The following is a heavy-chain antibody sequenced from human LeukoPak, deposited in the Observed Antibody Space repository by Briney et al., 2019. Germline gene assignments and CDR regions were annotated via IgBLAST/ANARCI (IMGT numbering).Heavy chain of an antibody. CDR3: ARGIVRGVSAPDI. CDR2: IDTSGNT. D-gene: IGHD3-10*01. J-gene: IGHJ3*02. CDR1: GGSISIYR. V-gene: IGHV4-4*07. Sequence: KSSETLSLTCTLSGGSISIYRWSWLRQPAGKGLEWMGRIDTSGNTNYNPSLNGRVTMSVDTSKTQFYLNLRSVTAADTAIYYCARGIVRGVSAPDIWGQGTMVTVSS.